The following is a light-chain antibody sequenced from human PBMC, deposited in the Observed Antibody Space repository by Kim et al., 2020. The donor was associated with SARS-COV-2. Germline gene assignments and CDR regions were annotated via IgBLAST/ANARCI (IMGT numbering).Light chain of an antibody. CDR3: QQANSVRLT. CDR2: GAS. Sequence: DVQMTQSPSSVSASVGDRVTITCRATEDISRWLAWYQQKPGKAPKLLIYGASNLESGVPSRFNGGGSGTEFTLTISNLQPEDVATYYCQQANSVRLTFGGGTKVDIK. V-gene: IGKV1-12*01. J-gene: IGKJ4*01. CDR1: EDISRW.